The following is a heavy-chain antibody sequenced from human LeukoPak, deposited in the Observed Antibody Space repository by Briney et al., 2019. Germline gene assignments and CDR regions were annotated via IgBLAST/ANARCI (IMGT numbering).Heavy chain of an antibody. V-gene: IGHV4-38-2*02. CDR2: IYHSGKT. D-gene: IGHD3-3*01. CDR1: GYSINNNYY. CDR3: ARAPRITIFGVVKNWFDP. J-gene: IGHJ5*02. Sequence: SETPSLTCTVSGYSINNNYYWDWIRQPPGKGLDWIASIYHSGKTYYNPALKSRVTISVDTSKNQFSLKLSSVTAADTAVYYCARAPRITIFGVVKNWFDPWGQGTLVTVSS.